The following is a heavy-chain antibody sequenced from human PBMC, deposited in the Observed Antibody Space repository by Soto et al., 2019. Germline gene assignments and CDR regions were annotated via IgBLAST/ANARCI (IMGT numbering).Heavy chain of an antibody. J-gene: IGHJ4*02. CDR3: ARGAADYYDTSANYFLDY. Sequence: VQLVQSGAEVKKPGASVKVSCKASGYTFITYGVSWVRQAPGQGLDWLGWISTYNGNTRYAERLQGRVTMTTDTTTKTAYMELRNLGSDDSAVEYSARGAADYYDTSANYFLDYWGQGSLVSVSS. CDR1: GYTFITYG. V-gene: IGHV1-18*01. D-gene: IGHD3-22*01. CDR2: ISTYNGNT.